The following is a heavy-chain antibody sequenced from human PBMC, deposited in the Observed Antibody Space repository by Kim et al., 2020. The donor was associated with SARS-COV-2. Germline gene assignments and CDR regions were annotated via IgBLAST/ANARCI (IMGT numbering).Heavy chain of an antibody. CDR2: ISYDGSNK. D-gene: IGHD6-19*01. CDR1: GFTFSSYA. J-gene: IGHJ6*02. V-gene: IGHV3-30-3*01. CDR3: ARVLYSSGWYADFPHYYYGMDV. Sequence: GGSLRLSCAASGFTFSSYAMHWVRQAPGKGLEWVAVISYDGSNKYYADSVKGRFTISRDNSKNTLYLQMNSLRAEDTAVYYCARVLYSSGWYADFPHYYYGMDVWGQGTTVTVSS.